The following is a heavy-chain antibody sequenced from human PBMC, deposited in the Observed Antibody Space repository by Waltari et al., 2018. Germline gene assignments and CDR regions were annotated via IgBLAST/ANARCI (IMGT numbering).Heavy chain of an antibody. CDR3: ARPGRVGGGSLMGLDY. CDR2: FSHDANT. V-gene: IGHV4-39*01. Sequence: QLQLQESGPGLVKPSETLSLTCSVAGGPISSTSYSWGWIRQPPGKGLEWIGSFSHDANTYYNPSLKSRITISVDTSKNQFSLQLRSVTAADTAIYYCARPGRVGGGSLMGLDYWGQGTLVTVSS. CDR1: GGPISSTSYS. D-gene: IGHD2-15*01. J-gene: IGHJ4*02.